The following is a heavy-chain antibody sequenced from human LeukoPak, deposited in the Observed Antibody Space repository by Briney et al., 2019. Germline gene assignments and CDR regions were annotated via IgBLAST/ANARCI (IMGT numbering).Heavy chain of an antibody. CDR1: GFAFSDYV. D-gene: IGHD4-23*01. J-gene: IGHJ4*02. Sequence: GGSLRLSCAASGFAFSDYVMDWVRQAPGKGLEWVSSISVRGNRTYYPDSVKGRFTISRDNSKHMLYLQMNTLRADDTAIYYCAKDRDYGGNSRGIDYFDYWGQGTLVTVSS. CDR3: AKDRDYGGNSRGIDYFDY. V-gene: IGHV3-23*01. CDR2: ISVRGNRT.